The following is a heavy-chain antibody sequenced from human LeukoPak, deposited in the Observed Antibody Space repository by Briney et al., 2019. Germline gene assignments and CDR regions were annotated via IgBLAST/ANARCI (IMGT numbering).Heavy chain of an antibody. CDR3: ARASTWLPLRGWFDP. Sequence: PSETLSLTCAVYGGSFSGYYWSWIRQPPGKGLEWIGDINHSGSTNYNPSLKSRVTISVDTSKNQFSLKLSSVTAADTAVYYCARASTWLPLRGWFDPWGQGTLVTVSS. CDR2: INHSGST. D-gene: IGHD5-12*01. CDR1: GGSFSGYY. J-gene: IGHJ5*02. V-gene: IGHV4-34*01.